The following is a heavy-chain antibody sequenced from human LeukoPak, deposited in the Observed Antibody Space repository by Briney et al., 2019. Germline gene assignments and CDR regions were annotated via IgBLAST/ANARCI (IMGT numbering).Heavy chain of an antibody. CDR3: ARDLSDYGATRFDY. Sequence: PGGSLRLSCAASGFTFSSYEMNWVRQAPGKGLEWVSYISSSGSMIYYADSVKGRFTISRDNAKNSLYLQMNSLRAEDTAVYYCARDLSDYGATRFDYWGQGTLVTVSS. J-gene: IGHJ4*02. V-gene: IGHV3-48*03. CDR2: ISSSGSMI. CDR1: GFTFSSYE. D-gene: IGHD4/OR15-4a*01.